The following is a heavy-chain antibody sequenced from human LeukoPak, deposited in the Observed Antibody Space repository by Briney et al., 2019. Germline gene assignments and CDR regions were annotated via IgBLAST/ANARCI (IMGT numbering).Heavy chain of an antibody. D-gene: IGHD3-10*01. V-gene: IGHV1-18*01. CDR1: GYTFTSYG. J-gene: IGHJ4*02. Sequence: ASVKVSCKASGYTFTSYGISWVRQAPGQGRKWMGWISAYNGNTNYAQKLQGRVTMTTDTSTSTAYMELRSLRSDDTAVYYCASLYGSGSYLNYWGQGTLVTVSS. CDR3: ASLYGSGSYLNY. CDR2: ISAYNGNT.